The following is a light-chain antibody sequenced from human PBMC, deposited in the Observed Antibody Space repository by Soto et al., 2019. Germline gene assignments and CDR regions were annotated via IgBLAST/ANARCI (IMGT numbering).Light chain of an antibody. V-gene: IGKV3-15*01. CDR1: QSVSSY. J-gene: IGKJ2*01. Sequence: EIMMTQSPATLSVSPGERATLSCRASQSVSSYLAWYQQKPGQAPRLLIYGASTRATGIPARFSGSGSGTEFTLTISSLQSEDFAVYYCQQYNNWPPGKYTFGQGTKLEIK. CDR3: QQYNNWPPGKYT. CDR2: GAS.